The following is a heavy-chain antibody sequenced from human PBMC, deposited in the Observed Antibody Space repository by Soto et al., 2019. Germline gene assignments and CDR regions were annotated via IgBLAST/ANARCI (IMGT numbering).Heavy chain of an antibody. CDR2: IYYSGST. CDR3: ARIGLGYYDSSGYYFDY. CDR1: GGSISSGGYY. Sequence: SETLSLTCTVSGGSISSGGYYWSCIRQHRGKGLEWIGYIYYSGSTYYNPSLKSRVTISVDTSKNQFSLKLSSVTAADTAVYYCARIGLGYYDSSGYYFDYWGQGTLVTVSS. V-gene: IGHV4-31*03. D-gene: IGHD3-22*01. J-gene: IGHJ4*02.